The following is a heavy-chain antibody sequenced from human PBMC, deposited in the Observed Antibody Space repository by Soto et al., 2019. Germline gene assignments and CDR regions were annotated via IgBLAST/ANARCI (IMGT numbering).Heavy chain of an antibody. CDR3: ARVSGSYYYGMDV. CDR2: IYHSGST. CDR1: GGSISSYY. J-gene: IGHJ6*02. V-gene: IGHV4-59*12. Sequence: PSETLSLTCTVSGGSISSYYWSWIRQPPGKGLEWIGEIYHSGSTNYNTSLKSRVTISVDKSKNQFSLKVTSVTAADTAVYYCARVSGSYYYGMDVWGQGTTVTVSS.